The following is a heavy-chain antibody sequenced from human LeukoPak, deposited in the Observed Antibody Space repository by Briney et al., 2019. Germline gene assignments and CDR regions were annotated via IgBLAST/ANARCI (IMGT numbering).Heavy chain of an antibody. CDR2: INGDGSTT. CDR3: ASLVGGYYPPVEAFDV. J-gene: IGHJ3*01. D-gene: IGHD3-3*01. Sequence: PGGSLRLSCAASGFSFRSCWMHGVRQAPGKELVWVSRINGDGSTTNYADSVRGRFTISRDNAKNTLYLQMNSLRADDSAVYFCASLVGGYYPPVEAFDVWGQGTMVTVSS. CDR1: GFSFRSCW. V-gene: IGHV3-74*01.